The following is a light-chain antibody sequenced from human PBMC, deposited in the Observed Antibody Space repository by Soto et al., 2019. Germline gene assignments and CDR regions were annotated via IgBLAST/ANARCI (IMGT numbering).Light chain of an antibody. Sequence: QLVLTQPPSASGTPGQRVTISCSGSSSNIGSNTVNWYQQLPGTAPKLLIYYNDQRPSGVPDRFSGSKSGTSASLAISGLQSEDEADYYCAAWDDSLNGRFVFGSATKLTVL. CDR1: SSNIGSNT. J-gene: IGLJ1*01. CDR3: AAWDDSLNGRFV. CDR2: YND. V-gene: IGLV1-44*01.